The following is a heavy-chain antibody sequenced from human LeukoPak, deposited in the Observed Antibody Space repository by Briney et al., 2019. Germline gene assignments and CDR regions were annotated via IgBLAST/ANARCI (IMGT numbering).Heavy chain of an antibody. Sequence: GGSLRLSCAASNFVFSNYSMNWVRRAPGRGLEWISYISSTSTVIYYAASLKGRFTTSRDNAKNSLYLQINSLRDEDTAMYYCAREIMEFDLWGQGTLVTVSS. CDR1: NFVFSNYS. CDR3: AREIMEFDL. D-gene: IGHD3-16*01. V-gene: IGHV3-48*02. CDR2: ISSTSTVI. J-gene: IGHJ4*02.